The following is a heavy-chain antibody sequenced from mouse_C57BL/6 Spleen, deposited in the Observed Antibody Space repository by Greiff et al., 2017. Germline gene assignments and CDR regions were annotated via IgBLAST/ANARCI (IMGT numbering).Heavy chain of an antibody. D-gene: IGHD2-3*01. V-gene: IGHV1-55*01. CDR1: GYTFTSYW. CDR2: IYPGSGST. J-gene: IGHJ2*01. CDR3: ARTYDGYSDY. Sequence: QVQLKQPGAELVKPGASVKMSCKASGYTFTSYWITWVKQRPGQGLEWIRDIYPGSGSTNYNEKFKSKATLTVDTSSSTAYMQLSSLTSEDSAVYYCARTYDGYSDYWGQGTTLTVSS.